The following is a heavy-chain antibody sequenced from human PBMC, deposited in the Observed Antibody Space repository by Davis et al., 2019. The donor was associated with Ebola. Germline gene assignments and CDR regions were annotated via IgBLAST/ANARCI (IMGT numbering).Heavy chain of an antibody. D-gene: IGHD5-24*01. V-gene: IGHV4-59*08. CDR3: ARGEMATGYYFDY. J-gene: IGHJ4*02. CDR1: GGSMSSYY. Sequence: MPSETLSLTCTVSGGSMSSYYWSWIRQPPGKGLEWIGFIYYSGNTNYNPSLKSRVTISVDTSKNQFSLKLSSVSAADTAVYYCARGEMATGYYFDYWGQGTLVTVSS. CDR2: IYYSGNT.